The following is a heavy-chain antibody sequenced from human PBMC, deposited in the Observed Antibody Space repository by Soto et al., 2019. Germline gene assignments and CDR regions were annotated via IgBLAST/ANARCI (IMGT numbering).Heavy chain of an antibody. CDR2: IHYSGST. Sequence: SETLSLTCNVSGGSVSGDSYYWTWIRQPPGKGLEWIGYIHYSGSTNYNPSLKSRLTMSVDTSKNQFSLKMSSVTAADTAMYYCVREANYDRSVYLLYYWGQGTLVTVSS. D-gene: IGHD3-22*01. V-gene: IGHV4-61*01. J-gene: IGHJ4*02. CDR1: GGSVSGDSYY. CDR3: VREANYDRSVYLLYY.